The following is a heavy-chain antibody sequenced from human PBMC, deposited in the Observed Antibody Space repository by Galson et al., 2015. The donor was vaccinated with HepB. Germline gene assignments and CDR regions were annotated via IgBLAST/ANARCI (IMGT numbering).Heavy chain of an antibody. CDR2: ISSSGSNI. D-gene: IGHD1-26*01. J-gene: IGHJ4*02. CDR3: ARGGGSYAYFDS. CDR1: GFTFSSYA. V-gene: IGHV3-48*01. Sequence: SLRLSCAASGFTFSSYAMSWVRQAPGKGLEWLSHISSSGSNIYYADSVKGRFTISRDNAQNSLYLQMNSLRAEDTAVYYCARGGGSYAYFDSWGQGTLVTVSS.